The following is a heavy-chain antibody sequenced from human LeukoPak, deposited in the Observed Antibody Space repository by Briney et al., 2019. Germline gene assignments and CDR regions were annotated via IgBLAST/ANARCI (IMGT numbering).Heavy chain of an antibody. D-gene: IGHD3-10*01. CDR3: ARDLGLDP. J-gene: IGHJ5*02. V-gene: IGHV3-30*04. Sequence: GGSLRLSCAASGFTFSSYAMNWVRQAPGKGLEWVAVISYDGSNKYYADSVKGRFTISRDNSKNTLYLQMNSLRAEDTAVYYCARDLGLDPWGQGTLVTVSS. CDR1: GFTFSSYA. CDR2: ISYDGSNK.